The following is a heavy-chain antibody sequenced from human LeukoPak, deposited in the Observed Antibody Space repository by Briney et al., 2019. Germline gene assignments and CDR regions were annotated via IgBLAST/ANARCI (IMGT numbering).Heavy chain of an antibody. CDR1: GFTFNDYG. J-gene: IGHJ4*02. D-gene: IGHD3-22*01. Sequence: RGGSLRLSCAASGFTFNDYGMSWVRQAPGKGLEWVSGINWNGGRTGYADSMKGRFIISRDNAKNSLYLQVNSLRAEDTALYYCARNFGGGDSSGPYYWGQGTLVTVSS. CDR2: INWNGGRT. V-gene: IGHV3-20*04. CDR3: ARNFGGGDSSGPYY.